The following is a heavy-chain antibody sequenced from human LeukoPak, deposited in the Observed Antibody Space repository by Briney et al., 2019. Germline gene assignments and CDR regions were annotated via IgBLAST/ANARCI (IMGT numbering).Heavy chain of an antibody. Sequence: GGSLRLSCAASGFIFYSYAMTWVRQAPGKGLEWVSTIIGTGGTTYYADSVKGRLSISRDASRNRVYLRLNSLRAEDTAIYYCAKGALRGYSAPGAFDVWGQGTLVTVSS. J-gene: IGHJ3*01. D-gene: IGHD5-18*01. CDR3: AKGALRGYSAPGAFDV. CDR2: IIGTGGTT. V-gene: IGHV3-23*01. CDR1: GFIFYSYA.